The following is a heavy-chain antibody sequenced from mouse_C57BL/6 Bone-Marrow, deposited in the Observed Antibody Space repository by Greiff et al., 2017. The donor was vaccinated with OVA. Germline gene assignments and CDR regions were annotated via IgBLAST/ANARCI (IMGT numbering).Heavy chain of an antibody. CDR1: GFNIKDYY. CDR2: IDPEDGDT. D-gene: IGHD1-1*01. Sequence: VQLQQSGAELVRPGASVKLSCTASGFNIKDYYMHWVKQRPEQGLEWIGRIDPEDGDTEYAPKFQGKATMTAETSSNTAYLQLSSLTSEDTAVYYCTTPNYYGSSYDYFDYWGQGTTLTVSS. V-gene: IGHV14-1*01. CDR3: TTPNYYGSSYDYFDY. J-gene: IGHJ2*01.